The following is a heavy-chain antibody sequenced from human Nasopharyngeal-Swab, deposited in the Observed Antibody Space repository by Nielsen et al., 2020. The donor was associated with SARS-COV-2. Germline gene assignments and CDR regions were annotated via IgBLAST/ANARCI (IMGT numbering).Heavy chain of an antibody. J-gene: IGHJ6*02. CDR3: AKDLGYDSSGYYGEYHYYGMDV. Sequence: WIRQPPGKGLEWVSGISWNSGSIGYADSVKGRFTISRDNAKNSLYLQMNSLRAEDTALYYCAKDLGYDSSGYYGEYHYYGMDVWGQGTTVTVSS. CDR2: ISWNSGSI. V-gene: IGHV3-9*01. D-gene: IGHD3-22*01.